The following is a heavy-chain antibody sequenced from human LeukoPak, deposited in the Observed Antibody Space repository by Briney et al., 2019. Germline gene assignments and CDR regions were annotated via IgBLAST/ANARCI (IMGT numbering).Heavy chain of an antibody. CDR2: MNSDGSTT. D-gene: IGHD2-2*01. CDR3: ARAGQYSTNNWFDP. J-gene: IGHJ5*02. V-gene: IGHV3-74*01. CDR1: GFTFSTYS. Sequence: GGSLRLSCAASGFTFSTYSMNWVRQAPGKGLVWVSRMNSDGSTTNYADSVKGRFTISRDNAKNTLYLQMNSLRGEDTAVYYCARAGQYSTNNWFDPWGQGTLVTVSS.